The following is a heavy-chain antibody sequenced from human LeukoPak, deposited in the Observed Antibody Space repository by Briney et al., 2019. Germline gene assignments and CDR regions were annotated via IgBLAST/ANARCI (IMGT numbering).Heavy chain of an antibody. Sequence: GGSLRLSCAASGFTFSSYDMHWVRQATGKGLEWVSAIGTAGDTYYPGSVKGRFTISRENAKNSLYLQMNSLRAGDTAVYYCARGYCSGGSCYLTSVGAFDIWGQGTMVTASS. CDR3: ARGYCSGGSCYLTSVGAFDI. D-gene: IGHD2-15*01. CDR1: GFTFSSYD. CDR2: IGTAGDT. V-gene: IGHV3-13*01. J-gene: IGHJ3*02.